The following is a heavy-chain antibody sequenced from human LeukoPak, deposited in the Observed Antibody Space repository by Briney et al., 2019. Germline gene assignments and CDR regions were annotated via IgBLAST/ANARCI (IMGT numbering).Heavy chain of an antibody. V-gene: IGHV4-39*02. CDR3: SVYDFWSGYYRSFDY. D-gene: IGHD3-3*01. Sequence: PSETLSLTCTVSGGSISSSSYYWGWIRQPPGKGLEWIVSIYYSGRTYSNPSSKSRVTISVDTAKTHNSLKPSSVTAADTAVYYCSVYDFWSGYYRSFDYWGQGTLVTVSS. CDR1: GGSISSSSYY. CDR2: IYYSGRT. J-gene: IGHJ4*02.